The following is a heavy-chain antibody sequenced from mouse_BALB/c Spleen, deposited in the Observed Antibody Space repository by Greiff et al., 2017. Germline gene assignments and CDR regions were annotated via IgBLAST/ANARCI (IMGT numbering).Heavy chain of an antibody. J-gene: IGHJ4*01. D-gene: IGHD2-1*01. Sequence: QVQLKESGPGLVAPSQSLTITCTVSGFSLTSYGVHWVRQPPGKGLEWLGVIWAGGSTNYNSALMSRLSISKDNSKSQVFLKMNSLQTDDTAMYYCAREDGNYDAMDYWGQGTSVTVSS. CDR2: IWAGGST. V-gene: IGHV2-9*02. CDR1: GFSLTSYG. CDR3: AREDGNYDAMDY.